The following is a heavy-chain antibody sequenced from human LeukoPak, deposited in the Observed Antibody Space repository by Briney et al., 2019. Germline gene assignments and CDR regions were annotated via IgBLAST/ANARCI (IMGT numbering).Heavy chain of an antibody. D-gene: IGHD4-17*01. Sequence: PGGSLRLSCTASGFTFGDYAMSWVRQAPGKGLEWVSGIGSGGSTYYADSVKGWFTISRDNSKNTLYLQMNSLRAEDTAVYSCAKAAHDYGDYVYYMDVWGKGTTVTISS. V-gene: IGHV3-23*01. J-gene: IGHJ6*03. CDR3: AKAAHDYGDYVYYMDV. CDR1: GFTFGDYA. CDR2: IGSGGST.